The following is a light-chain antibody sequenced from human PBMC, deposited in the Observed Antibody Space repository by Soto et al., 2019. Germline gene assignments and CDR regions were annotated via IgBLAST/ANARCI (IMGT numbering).Light chain of an antibody. CDR3: QQRSNWPPVYT. CDR2: DAS. Sequence: EIVLTQSPATLSLSPGERATLSCRASQSVSSYLAWYQQKPGQAPRLLIYDASNRATGIPARFSGSGSGTDFPLTISRLEPEDFAVYYCQQRSNWPPVYTFGQGTKLEIK. CDR1: QSVSSY. J-gene: IGKJ2*01. V-gene: IGKV3-11*01.